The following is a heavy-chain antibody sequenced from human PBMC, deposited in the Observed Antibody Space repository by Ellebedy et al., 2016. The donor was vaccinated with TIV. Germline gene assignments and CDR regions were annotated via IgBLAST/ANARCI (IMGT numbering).Heavy chain of an antibody. CDR3: TRETNPPPGALAGTGFDC. D-gene: IGHD6-19*01. J-gene: IGHJ4*02. CDR2: KRFDGRNE. Sequence: GESLKISGVASGFTFSTYGMHWVRQAPGKGLEWVAFKRFDGRNEYNGDSVKGRFIISRDLSKNTLYLQMNRMTSDDTGIYYCTRETNPPPGALAGTGFDCWGQGTLVIVSS. CDR1: GFTFSTYG. V-gene: IGHV3-30*02.